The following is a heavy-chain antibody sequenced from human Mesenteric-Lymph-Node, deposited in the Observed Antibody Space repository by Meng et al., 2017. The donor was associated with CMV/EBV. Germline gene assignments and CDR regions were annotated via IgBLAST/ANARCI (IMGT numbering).Heavy chain of an antibody. CDR3: AKDYDSSRMYKGN. CDR1: GFSFSSYA. D-gene: IGHD3-22*01. V-gene: IGHV3-23*01. CDR2: ISILADGT. J-gene: IGHJ4*02. Sequence: EVQLFVWGGDLVHPGGSLRLSCAASGFSFSSYAFNWVRQAPGKGLEWVSTISILADGTHYADSVKGRFTISRDNSKNTLYLQMNSLRVDDTAVYYCAKDYDSSRMYKGNWGQGTLVTVSS.